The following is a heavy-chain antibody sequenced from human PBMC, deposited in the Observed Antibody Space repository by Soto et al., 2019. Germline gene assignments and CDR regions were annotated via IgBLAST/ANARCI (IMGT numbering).Heavy chain of an antibody. D-gene: IGHD6-19*01. CDR1: GFSFSGYA. V-gene: IGHV3-30-3*01. J-gene: IGHJ6*02. Sequence: QVQLVESGGGVVQTGRSLRLSCAASGFSFSGYAMHWVRQPPGKGLEWVAVISYDGADKYYAESVKGRFTMSRDNSQNRVGVKMKGLRSDDRVFFFWARGSSGWRGHIYGRDVWAQGPTAPVS. CDR2: ISYDGADK. CDR3: ARGSSGWRGHIYGRDV.